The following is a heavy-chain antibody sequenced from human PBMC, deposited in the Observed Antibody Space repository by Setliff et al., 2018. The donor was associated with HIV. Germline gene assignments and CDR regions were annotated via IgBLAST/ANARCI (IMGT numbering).Heavy chain of an antibody. V-gene: IGHV4-39*07. D-gene: IGHD3-10*01. CDR3: ARRRGPMVRGVDPTPSYYFDY. J-gene: IGHJ4*02. CDR1: GDSISRSRYY. CDR2: FYYSGST. Sequence: SETLSLTCVVSGDSISRSRYYWGWIRQPPGKGLEWIGSFYYSGSTSYNPSLESRVSVSMDMSRNQFSVKLNSATAADTAVYYCARRRGPMVRGVDPTPSYYFDYWGQGTLVTVSS.